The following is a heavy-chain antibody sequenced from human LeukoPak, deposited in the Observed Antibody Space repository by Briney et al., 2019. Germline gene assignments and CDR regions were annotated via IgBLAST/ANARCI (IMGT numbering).Heavy chain of an antibody. CDR3: ARDQGAAGDY. V-gene: IGHV3-20*04. CDR1: GFTFDDYG. Sequence: GGSLRLSCAASGFTFDDYGMSWVRQAPGKGLEWVSGINWNGGSTGYADSVKGRFTISRDTAKNSLYLQMNSLRADDTAVYYCARDQGAAGDYWGQGTLVTVSS. CDR2: INWNGGST. D-gene: IGHD6-13*01. J-gene: IGHJ4*02.